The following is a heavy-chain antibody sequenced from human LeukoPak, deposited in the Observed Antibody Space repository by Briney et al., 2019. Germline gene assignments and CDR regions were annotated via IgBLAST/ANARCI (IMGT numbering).Heavy chain of an antibody. Sequence: GESLKISCKGSGYSINNYWIGWVRQMPGKGLEWMGIIYPADSDIRYSPSFQGQVTISADKSISTAYLQWSSLKASDTAMYYCARPVEYYGDPFDYWGQGTLVTVSS. J-gene: IGHJ4*02. CDR3: ARPVEYYGDPFDY. D-gene: IGHD4-17*01. V-gene: IGHV5-51*01. CDR1: GYSINNYW. CDR2: IYPADSDI.